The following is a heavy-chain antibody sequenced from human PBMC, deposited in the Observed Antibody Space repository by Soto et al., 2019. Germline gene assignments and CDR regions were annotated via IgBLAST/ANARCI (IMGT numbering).Heavy chain of an antibody. CDR1: GFTFSDYY. CDR2: ISPTGRTI. V-gene: IGHV3-11*01. Sequence: QVQLVESGGGLVKPGGSLRLSCVASGFTFSDYYITWLRQAPGEGLEWLSYISPTGRTISYADSVKGRFTISRDNAENSLSLQMHNLRVDDTAVYYCARSPIRLSSVSSYYVDGWGKGTTVTVSS. CDR3: ARSPIRLSSVSSYYVDG. J-gene: IGHJ6*03. D-gene: IGHD3-10*02.